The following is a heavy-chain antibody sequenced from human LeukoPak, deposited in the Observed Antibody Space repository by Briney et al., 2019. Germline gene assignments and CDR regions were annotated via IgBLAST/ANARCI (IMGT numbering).Heavy chain of an antibody. CDR1: EFTFSTYA. D-gene: IGHD2-15*01. CDR3: ARRPIGYGFDY. J-gene: IGHJ4*02. V-gene: IGHV3-23*01. CDR2: ISGSGGDT. Sequence: PGGSLRLSCAASEFTFSTYAMSWVRQAPGKGLEWVSAISGSGGDTYYAESVMGRFTISRDNSKNTLYLQMNSLRVEDTAVYFCARRPIGYGFDYWGRGTLVTVSS.